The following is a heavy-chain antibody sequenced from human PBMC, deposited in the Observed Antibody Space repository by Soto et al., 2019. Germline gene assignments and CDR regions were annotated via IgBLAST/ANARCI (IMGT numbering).Heavy chain of an antibody. CDR3: ATYCSSTSCYSALIAAESRLLTEYYYYYYGMDV. D-gene: IGHD2-2*01. V-gene: IGHV3-23*01. Sequence: GGSLRLSCAASGFTFSSYAMSWVRQAPGKGLEWVSAISGSGGSTYYADSVKGRFTISRDNSKNTLYLQMNSLRAEDTAVYYCATYCSSTSCYSALIAAESRLLTEYYYYYYGMDVWGQGTTVTVSS. CDR1: GFTFSSYA. CDR2: ISGSGGST. J-gene: IGHJ6*02.